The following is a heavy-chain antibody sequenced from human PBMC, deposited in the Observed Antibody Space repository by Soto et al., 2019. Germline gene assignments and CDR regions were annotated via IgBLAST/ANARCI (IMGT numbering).Heavy chain of an antibody. D-gene: IGHD2-2*01. V-gene: IGHV6-1*01. CDR2: TYYRSKWYN. J-gene: IGHJ6*03. CDR1: GDSVSSNSAA. CDR3: ESAGFFFLVLPAAGAAPYYYYRDV. Sequence: PSETLSLTCAISGDSVSSNSAAWNWIRQSPSRGLEWLGRTYYRSKWYNDYAVSVKSRITINPDTSKNQFSLQLNSVTPEDTAVFFLESAGFFFLVLPAAGAAPYYYYRDVGGKGTTFTVPS.